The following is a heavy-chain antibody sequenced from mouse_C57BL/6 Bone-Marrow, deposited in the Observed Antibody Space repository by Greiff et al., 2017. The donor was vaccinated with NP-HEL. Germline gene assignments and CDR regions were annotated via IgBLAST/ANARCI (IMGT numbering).Heavy chain of an antibody. Sequence: VKLMESGAELVRPGTSVKVSCKASGYAFTNYLIEWVKQRPGQGLEWIGVINPGSGGTNYNEKFKGKATLTADKSSSTAYMQLSSLTSEDSAVYFCASSTVGYWGQGTSVTVSS. D-gene: IGHD1-1*01. CDR1: GYAFTNYL. CDR3: ASSTVGY. V-gene: IGHV1-54*01. J-gene: IGHJ4*01. CDR2: INPGSGGT.